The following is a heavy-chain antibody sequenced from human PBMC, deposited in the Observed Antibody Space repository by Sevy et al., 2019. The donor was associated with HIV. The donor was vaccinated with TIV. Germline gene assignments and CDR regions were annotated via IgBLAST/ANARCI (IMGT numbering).Heavy chain of an antibody. CDR2: IKQDGSKK. Sequence: GGSLRLSCADSGFTFSNYWMSWVRQAPGKGLEWVANIKQDGSKKYYVDSVKGRFTISRDNAKNSLSLQMNSLRAGDTAMYYCARDKGQGWFDPWGQGTLVTVSS. CDR1: GFTFSNYW. V-gene: IGHV3-7*01. CDR3: ARDKGQGWFDP. J-gene: IGHJ5*02.